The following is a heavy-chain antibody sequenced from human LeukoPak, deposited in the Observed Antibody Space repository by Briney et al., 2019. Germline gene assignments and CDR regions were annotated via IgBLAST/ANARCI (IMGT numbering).Heavy chain of an antibody. CDR2: IYTSGST. Sequence: SETLSLTCTVSGGSISSYYWRWIRQPAGKGLEWIGRIYTSGSTNYNPSLKSRVTMSVDTSKNQFSLKLSSVTAADTAVYYCAREEALYDFWSGYYRVSWFDPWGQGTLVTVSS. J-gene: IGHJ5*02. D-gene: IGHD3-3*01. CDR3: AREEALYDFWSGYYRVSWFDP. CDR1: GGSISSYY. V-gene: IGHV4-4*07.